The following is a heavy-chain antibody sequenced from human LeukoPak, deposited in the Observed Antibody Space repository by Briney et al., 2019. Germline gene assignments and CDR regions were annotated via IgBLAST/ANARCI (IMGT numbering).Heavy chain of an antibody. CDR1: GFTFSSSA. V-gene: IGHV3-23*01. J-gene: IGHJ4*02. CDR2: VSGSGDST. CDR3: AKDRDIVVVPAATDYYFDY. Sequence: GGSLRLSCVASGFTFSSSAMSWVRQAPGKGLEWVSAVSGSGDSTYYADSVKGGFTISRDNSKNTLYLQMNSLRAEDTAIYYCAKDRDIVVVPAATDYYFDYWGQGTLVTVSS. D-gene: IGHD2-2*01.